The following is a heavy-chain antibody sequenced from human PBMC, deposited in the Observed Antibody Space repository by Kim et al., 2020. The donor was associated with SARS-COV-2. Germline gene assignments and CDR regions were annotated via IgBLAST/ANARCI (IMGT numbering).Heavy chain of an antibody. CDR2: ISVYNGGK. Sequence: ASVKVSCKASGYTFSKHDITWVRQAPGQGLEWMAWISVYNGGKKYAQKFQGRLTMTIDTSTNTAYMELRSLRSDDTALYYCARAVGWTYDIYYHGMDVWGQGTTVTVSS. D-gene: IGHD1-7*01. J-gene: IGHJ6*02. CDR3: ARAVGWTYDIYYHGMDV. CDR1: GYTFSKHD. V-gene: IGHV1-18*01.